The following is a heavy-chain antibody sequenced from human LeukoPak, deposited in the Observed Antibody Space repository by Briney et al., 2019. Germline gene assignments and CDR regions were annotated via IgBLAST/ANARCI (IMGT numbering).Heavy chain of an antibody. J-gene: IGHJ6*02. CDR1: GGSISSYY. CDR3: ASGQKKQLSRWVYYYDMDV. Sequence: SETLSLTCTVSGGSISSYYWSWIRQPAGKGLEWIGRIYTSGSTNYNPSLKSRVTMSVDTSKNQFSLKLSSVTAADTAVYYCASGQKKQLSRWVYYYDMDVWGQGTTVTVSS. CDR2: IYTSGST. D-gene: IGHD5-24*01. V-gene: IGHV4-4*07.